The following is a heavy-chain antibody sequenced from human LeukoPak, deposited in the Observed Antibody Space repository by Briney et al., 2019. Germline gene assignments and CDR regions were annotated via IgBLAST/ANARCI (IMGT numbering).Heavy chain of an antibody. D-gene: IGHD6-13*01. CDR1: GFTFSSYG. J-gene: IGHJ5*02. CDR3: AKGRVDLIAAAGIGWFDP. Sequence: GRSLRLSCAASGFTFSSYGMHWVRQAPGKGLEWVAVISYDGSNKYYADSVKDRFTISRDNSKNTLYLQMNSLRAEDTAVYYCAKGRVDLIAAAGIGWFDPWGQGTLVTVSS. V-gene: IGHV3-30*18. CDR2: ISYDGSNK.